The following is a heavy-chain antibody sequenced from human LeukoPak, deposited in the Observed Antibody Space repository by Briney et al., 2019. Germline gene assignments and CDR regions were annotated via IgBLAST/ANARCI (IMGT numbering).Heavy chain of an antibody. D-gene: IGHD4-23*01. J-gene: IGHJ4*02. Sequence: ASVKVSCKVSGYTLTELSMHWVRQPPGKGLERVGGLDPDDGEKIFAQNFEGRLTMTEDTSTDTAYLELSSLISDDTAVYFCTTDSSSDYGGYGGFDYWGQGTLVTVSS. V-gene: IGHV1-24*01. CDR3: TTDSSSDYGGYGGFDY. CDR2: LDPDDGEK. CDR1: GYTLTELS.